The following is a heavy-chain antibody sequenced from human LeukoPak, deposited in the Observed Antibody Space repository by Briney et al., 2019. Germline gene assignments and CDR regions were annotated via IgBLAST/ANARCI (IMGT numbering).Heavy chain of an antibody. CDR1: GGSISSYY. Sequence: SETLSLTCTVSGGSISSYYWSWIRQSPVKGLEWIGYIFPSGSAFYNPSLESRVTLSLHTSNNQFSLKLSSVTAADTAIYYCARDLRLGHWNIKACYEHSFDIWGQGTLVTVSS. D-gene: IGHD1-1*01. V-gene: IGHV4-59*01. J-gene: IGHJ3*02. CDR3: ARDLRLGHWNIKACYEHSFDI. CDR2: IFPSGSA.